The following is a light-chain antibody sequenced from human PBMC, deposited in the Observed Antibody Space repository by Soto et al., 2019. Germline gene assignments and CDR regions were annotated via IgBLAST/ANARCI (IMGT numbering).Light chain of an antibody. Sequence: EIVMTQSPATLSVSPGERATLSCRASQSISSNLAWYQKKPGQAPRLLIYGASTRVTGIPARFSGNGSGTEFTLTISILQSEDFAVYYCQYYSNWPPWTFGQGTKVDIK. CDR2: GAS. CDR1: QSISSN. CDR3: QYYSNWPPWT. V-gene: IGKV3-15*01. J-gene: IGKJ1*01.